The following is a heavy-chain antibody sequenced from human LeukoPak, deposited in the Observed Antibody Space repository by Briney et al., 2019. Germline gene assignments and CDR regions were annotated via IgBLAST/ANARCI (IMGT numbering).Heavy chain of an antibody. CDR1: GGSISSSSYT. J-gene: IGHJ4*02. Sequence: SETLSLTCTVSGGSISSSSYTWGWIRQPPGKGLEWIGSIYYSGSTYYNPSLKSRVTIPVDTSKNQFSLKLSSATAADTAVYYCARHTGYSYDPTFDYWGQGTLVTVSS. V-gene: IGHV4-39*01. D-gene: IGHD5-18*01. CDR3: ARHTGYSYDPTFDY. CDR2: IYYSGST.